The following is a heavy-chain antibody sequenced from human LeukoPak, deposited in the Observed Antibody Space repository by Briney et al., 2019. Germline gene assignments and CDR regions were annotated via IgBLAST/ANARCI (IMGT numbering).Heavy chain of an antibody. D-gene: IGHD3-10*01. Sequence: ASVKVSCKASGYTCTSYGISWVRQAPGQGLEWLGWISAYNGNTNYAQKLQGRVTMTTDTSTSTAYMELRSLRSDDTAVYYCASSFHYYGSGSYYFAEYFQHWGQGTLVTVSS. CDR2: ISAYNGNT. V-gene: IGHV1-18*01. CDR1: GYTCTSYG. J-gene: IGHJ1*01. CDR3: ASSFHYYGSGSYYFAEYFQH.